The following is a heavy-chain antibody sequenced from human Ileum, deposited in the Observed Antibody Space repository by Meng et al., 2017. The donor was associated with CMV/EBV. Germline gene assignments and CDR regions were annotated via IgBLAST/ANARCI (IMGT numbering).Heavy chain of an antibody. CDR3: ARALGLGAVMPNYDAFDL. D-gene: IGHD6-19*01. CDR1: GFTFSGYG. Sequence: GVLKISCSASGFTFSGYGMSWVRQAPGKGLEWVSAIRDSGANTYYAGSVTGRFTVSRDNSHNTLYLQMHSLRAEDTAVYYCARALGLGAVMPNYDAFDLWGQGTLVTVSS. J-gene: IGHJ3*01. V-gene: IGHV3-23*01. CDR2: IRDSGANT.